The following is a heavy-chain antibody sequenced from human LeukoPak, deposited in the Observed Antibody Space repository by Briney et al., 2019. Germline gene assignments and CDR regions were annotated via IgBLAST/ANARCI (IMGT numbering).Heavy chain of an antibody. D-gene: IGHD2-2*01. CDR2: INHSGST. V-gene: IGHV4-34*01. Sequence: PSETLSLTCAVYGGSFSGYYWSWIRQPPGKGLEWIGEINHSGSTNYNPSLKSRVTISVDTSKNQFSLKLSSVTAADTAVYYCASGPDCSSTSCYYNWFDPWGQGTLVTVSS. J-gene: IGHJ5*02. CDR1: GGSFSGYY. CDR3: ASGPDCSSTSCYYNWFDP.